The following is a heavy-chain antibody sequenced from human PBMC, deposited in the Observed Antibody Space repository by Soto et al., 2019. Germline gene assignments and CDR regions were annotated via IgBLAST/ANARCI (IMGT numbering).Heavy chain of an antibody. CDR2: ISAYNGNT. CDR3: ARFMVNYYGSGIGMDV. CDR1: GYTFPSYG. J-gene: IGHJ6*02. V-gene: IGHV1-18*04. Sequence: ASVKVSCKASGYTFPSYGISWVRQAPGQGLEWMGWISAYNGNTNYAQKLQGRATMTTDTSTSTAYMELRSLRSDDTAVYYCARFMVNYYGSGIGMDVWGQGTTVTVSS. D-gene: IGHD3-10*01.